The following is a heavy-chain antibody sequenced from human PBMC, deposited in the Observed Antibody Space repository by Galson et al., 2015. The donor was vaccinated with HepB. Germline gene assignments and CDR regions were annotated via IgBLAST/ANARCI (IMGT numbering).Heavy chain of an antibody. CDR1: GYTFTSYD. J-gene: IGHJ4*02. V-gene: IGHV1-18*04. Sequence: SVKVSCKASGYTFTSYDISWVRQALGQGLEYMGWISVYNGHTNYAQKLQGRVTMTTDTSTSTAYMELRSLRSDDTAVYYCTIVGATMGDYWGQGTLVTVSS. CDR3: TIVGATMGDY. D-gene: IGHD1-26*01. CDR2: ISVYNGHT.